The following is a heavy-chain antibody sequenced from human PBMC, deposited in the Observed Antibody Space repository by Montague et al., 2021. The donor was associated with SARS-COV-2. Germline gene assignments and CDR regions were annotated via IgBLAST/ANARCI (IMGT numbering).Heavy chain of an antibody. J-gene: IGHJ5*02. V-gene: IGHV4-4*02. CDR1: GASISSNNW. CDR2: TYHSGST. Sequence: SETLFLTCEVSGASISSNNWWIWVRQSPGKGLEWIGETYHSGSTNYNPSLRGRVTISVDKSKNQFSLKVNSVSAADTAVYYCARLGVVPSPRTFDPWGQGTLVTVSS. CDR3: ARLGVVPSPRTFDP. D-gene: IGHD3-10*01.